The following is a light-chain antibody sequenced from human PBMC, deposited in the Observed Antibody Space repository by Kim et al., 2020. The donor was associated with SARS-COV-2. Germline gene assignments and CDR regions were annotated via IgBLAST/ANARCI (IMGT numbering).Light chain of an antibody. CDR1: KLESKT. Sequence: ATGKTASVTCGGNKLESKTVNGYQRRQGQPPVPVIYYDLDRPSGIPERFPGSNSGNTATLTISRVEAGDEADYYCQVWDSTNDHPVFGGGTQLT. CDR2: YDL. V-gene: IGLV3-21*04. J-gene: IGLJ2*01. CDR3: QVWDSTNDHPV.